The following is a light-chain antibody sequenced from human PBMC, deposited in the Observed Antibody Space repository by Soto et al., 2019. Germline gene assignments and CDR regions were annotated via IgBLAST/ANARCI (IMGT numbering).Light chain of an antibody. CDR1: QSISIY. CDR2: AAS. Sequence: DIQMTQSPSSLSASVGDRVTITFRASQSISIYLNWYQQKPGKAPKLLLYAASSLQSGVPSRFSGSGSRTEFTLTISSLQPEDFATYYCQQSYSTPLYTFGQGTKLEIK. CDR3: QQSYSTPLYT. V-gene: IGKV1-39*01. J-gene: IGKJ2*01.